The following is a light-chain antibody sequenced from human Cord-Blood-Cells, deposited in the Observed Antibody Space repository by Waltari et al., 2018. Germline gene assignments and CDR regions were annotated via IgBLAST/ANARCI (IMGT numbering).Light chain of an antibody. CDR3: SSYTSSSTRV. CDR1: SSDVGGYNY. J-gene: IGLJ3*02. CDR2: DVS. Sequence: QSALTQPASVSGSPGQSITISCTGTSSDVGGYNYVSWYQQHPGKAPKLMIYDVSNQPAGVSNLFSGSKSSNTATLTISGLQAEDEADYYGSSYTSSSTRVFGGGTKLTVL. V-gene: IGLV2-14*03.